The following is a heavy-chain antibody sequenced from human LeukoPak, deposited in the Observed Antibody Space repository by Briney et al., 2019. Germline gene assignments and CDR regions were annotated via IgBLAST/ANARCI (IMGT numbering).Heavy chain of an antibody. CDR3: AKDPTPYGDHPFDY. Sequence: GGSLRLSCAASGFTFSSYAMSWVRQAQGKGLEWVSAISGSGGSTYYADSVKGRFTISRDNSKNTLYLQMNSLRAEDTAVYYCAKDPTPYGDHPFDYWGQGTLVTVSS. V-gene: IGHV3-23*01. J-gene: IGHJ4*02. CDR1: GFTFSSYA. D-gene: IGHD4-17*01. CDR2: ISGSGGST.